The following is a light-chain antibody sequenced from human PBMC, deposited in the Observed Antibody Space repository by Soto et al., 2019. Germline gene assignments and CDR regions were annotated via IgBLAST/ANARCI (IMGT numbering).Light chain of an antibody. Sequence: DIQMTQSPSTLAASDGDRVTITCRASQSIRSLLAWYQLKPGKAPKVLIYDASSLGSGVPSRFSGSGSGTEFTLTISSLQPDDFATYLCQQYQTYSTFGQGTRLDIK. V-gene: IGKV1-5*01. CDR1: QSIRSL. CDR2: DAS. CDR3: QQYQTYST. J-gene: IGKJ5*01.